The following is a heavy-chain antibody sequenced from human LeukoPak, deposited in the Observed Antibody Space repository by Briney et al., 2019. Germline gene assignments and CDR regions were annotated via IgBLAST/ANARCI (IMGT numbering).Heavy chain of an antibody. CDR2: IYHSGRT. D-gene: IGHD6-6*01. J-gene: IGHJ4*02. Sequence: SETLSLTCTVSSVSIITNNWWSWVRQSPGKGLEWIGDIYHSGRTNYNPSLESRVSISVDTSKNQFSLKLSSVTAADTAVYYCAREKVGGLARRAAGEGFDYWGQGTLVTVSS. CDR3: AREKVGGLARRAAGEGFDY. CDR1: SVSIITNNW. V-gene: IGHV4-4*02.